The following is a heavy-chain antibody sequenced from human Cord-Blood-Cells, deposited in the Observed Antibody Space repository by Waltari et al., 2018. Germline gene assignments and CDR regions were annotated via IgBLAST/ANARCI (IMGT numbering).Heavy chain of an antibody. CDR3: ARGDYGSSGYYFDY. CDR2: IYSGGST. J-gene: IGHJ4*02. CDR1: GFTVSSNY. D-gene: IGHD3-22*01. V-gene: IGHV3-53*01. Sequence: EVQLVESGGGLIQPGGSLRLSCAASGFTVSSNYMSWVRQAPGKGLEWVSVIYSGGSTYYADSVKGRFTISRDNSKNTLYLQMNSLRAEDTAVYYCARGDYGSSGYYFDYWGQGTLVTVSS.